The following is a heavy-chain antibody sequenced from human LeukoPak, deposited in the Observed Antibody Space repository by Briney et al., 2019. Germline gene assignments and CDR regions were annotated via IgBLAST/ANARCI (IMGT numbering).Heavy chain of an antibody. V-gene: IGHV3-48*03. Sequence: GGSLRLSCAASGFTFSSYEMNWVRQAPGKGLEWVSYISSSGSTIYYADSVKGRFTISRDNAKNSLYLQMNSLRAEDTAVYYCARGLGITMVRGVNYGMDVWGQGTTVTVSS. CDR2: ISSSGSTI. J-gene: IGHJ6*02. CDR1: GFTFSSYE. D-gene: IGHD3-10*01. CDR3: ARGLGITMVRGVNYGMDV.